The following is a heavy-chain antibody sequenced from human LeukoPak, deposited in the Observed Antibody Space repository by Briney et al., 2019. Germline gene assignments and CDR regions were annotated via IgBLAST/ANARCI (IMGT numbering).Heavy chain of an antibody. CDR1: GFTFNNYN. CDR3: ARALWFGETFPAY. D-gene: IGHD3-10*01. V-gene: IGHV3-21*01. Sequence: GGSLRLSCAASGFTFNNYNMNWVRQAPGKALEWVSSITSSGTYIFYADSVKGRFTISRDNAKNSLYLQMNSLRAEDTAVYYCARALWFGETFPAYWGQGTLVTVSS. CDR2: ITSSGTYI. J-gene: IGHJ4*02.